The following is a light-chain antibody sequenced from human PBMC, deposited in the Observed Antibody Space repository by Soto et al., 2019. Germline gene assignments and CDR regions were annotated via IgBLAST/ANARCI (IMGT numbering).Light chain of an antibody. CDR3: ISYTSSSTWV. CDR2: DVS. V-gene: IGLV2-14*01. CDR1: NSDVGSYNY. J-gene: IGLJ3*02. Sequence: QSALTQPASVSGSPGQSITISCTGTNSDVGSYNYVFWYPQHPGKAPKLMIYDVSNRPSGVSNRFSGSKSGNTASLTISGLQSEDEADYYCISYTSSSTWVFGGGTKLTVL.